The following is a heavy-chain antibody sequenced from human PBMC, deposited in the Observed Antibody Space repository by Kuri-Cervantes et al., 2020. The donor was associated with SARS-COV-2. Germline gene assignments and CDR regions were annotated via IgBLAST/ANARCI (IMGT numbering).Heavy chain of an antibody. J-gene: IGHJ6*03. Sequence: GGSLRLSCAASGFTVSSNYMSWVRQAPGKGLEWVSVIYSGGSTYYADSVKGRFTISRDNSKNTLYLQMNSLRAEDTAVYYCASQGPLPGRTSGSYYYYYYYMDVWGKGTTVTVSS. D-gene: IGHD1-26*01. CDR2: IYSGGST. CDR3: ASQGPLPGRTSGSYYYYYYYMDV. V-gene: IGHV3-66*04. CDR1: GFTVSSNY.